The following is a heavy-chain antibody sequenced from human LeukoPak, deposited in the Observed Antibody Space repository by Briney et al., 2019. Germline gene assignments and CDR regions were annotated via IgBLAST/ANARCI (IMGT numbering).Heavy chain of an antibody. CDR2: ISAYNGNK. Sequence: ASVKVSCKASGYTFTSYGISWVRQAPGQGLEWMGWISAYNGNKNYAQKLQGRVTMTTDTSTSTAYMELRSLRSDDTAVYYCARAGSMVRGVIIGNSWFDPWGQGTLVTVSS. D-gene: IGHD3-10*01. J-gene: IGHJ5*02. CDR1: GYTFTSYG. V-gene: IGHV1-18*01. CDR3: ARAGSMVRGVIIGNSWFDP.